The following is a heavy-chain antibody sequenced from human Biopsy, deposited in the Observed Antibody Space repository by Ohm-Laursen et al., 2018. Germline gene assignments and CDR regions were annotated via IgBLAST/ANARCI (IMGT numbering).Heavy chain of an antibody. Sequence: TLSLTCAVPGGSVSSGGFYWSWTRQHPGKGLEWIGYIYYSGTTYYNPSLKSLVTISVDTSKNQFSLELNSVTAADTAVYYCARRPYGGTRYWYFDLWGRGTLVTVSS. CDR1: GGSVSSGGFY. CDR2: IYYSGTT. CDR3: ARRPYGGTRYWYFDL. V-gene: IGHV4-31*01. J-gene: IGHJ2*01. D-gene: IGHD4-23*01.